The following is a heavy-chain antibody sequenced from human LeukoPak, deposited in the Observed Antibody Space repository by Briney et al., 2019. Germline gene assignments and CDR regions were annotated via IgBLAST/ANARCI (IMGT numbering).Heavy chain of an antibody. CDR2: IYTSGGT. Sequence: SETLSLTCTVSGDSISSYYWSWIRQPPGKGLGWIGYIYTSGGTNYIPSLKGRVTISIDTSKNQFSLKLSSVTAADTAVYYCARESGYYYYGMDVWGQGTTVTVSS. D-gene: IGHD6-25*01. J-gene: IGHJ6*02. V-gene: IGHV4-4*09. CDR3: ARESGYYYYGMDV. CDR1: GDSISSYY.